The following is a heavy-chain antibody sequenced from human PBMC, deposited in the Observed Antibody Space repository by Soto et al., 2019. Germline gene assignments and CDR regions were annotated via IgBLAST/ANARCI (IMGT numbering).Heavy chain of an antibody. CDR1: GFMFSSYW. Sequence: EVELVESGGGLVQPGGSLRLSCAATGFMFSSYWMTWVRQAPGQGLEWVANINQNGSERYYVYSVEGRFTISRDNAKNSVFLQMENLRVEDTAMYYCATDILDFWGQGTLVSVSS. D-gene: IGHD3-9*01. J-gene: IGHJ4*02. V-gene: IGHV3-7*05. CDR2: INQNGSER. CDR3: ATDILDF.